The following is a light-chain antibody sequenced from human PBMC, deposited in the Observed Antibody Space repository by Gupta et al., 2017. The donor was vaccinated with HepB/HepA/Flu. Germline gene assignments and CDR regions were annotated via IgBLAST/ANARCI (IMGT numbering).Light chain of an antibody. Sequence: QTALTQPRSVSGSPGHSVTTLCTGTSSDVGGYNYVSWYQQHPGKAPKLMIYDVSKRPSGVPDRFSGAKSGNTASLTISGRQAEDEADYDCGSYAGSLVVFGGGTKLTVL. CDR3: GSYAGSLVV. J-gene: IGLJ2*01. CDR2: DVS. V-gene: IGLV2-11*01. CDR1: SSDVGGYNY.